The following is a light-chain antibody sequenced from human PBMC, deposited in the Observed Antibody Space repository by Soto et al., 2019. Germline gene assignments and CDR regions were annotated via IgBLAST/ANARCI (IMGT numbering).Light chain of an antibody. Sequence: EIVLTQSPATLSLSPGERATLSCRASQSVSSYLAWYQQKPGQAPRLLIYDASNRATGIPDRFGGSGSGTDFTLTISRLEPEDFALYYCQQYGTSPWTFGQGTKVDI. CDR2: DAS. J-gene: IGKJ1*01. CDR1: QSVSSY. V-gene: IGKV3-20*01. CDR3: QQYGTSPWT.